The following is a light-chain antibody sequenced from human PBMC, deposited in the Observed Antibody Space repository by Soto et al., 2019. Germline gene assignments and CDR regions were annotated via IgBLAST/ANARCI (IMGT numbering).Light chain of an antibody. CDR2: AVS. CDR1: QSISSY. J-gene: IGKJ3*01. CDR3: QQSYDTPFT. Sequence: DIQMTQSPSSLSASIGDRVTITCWASQSISSYLNWYQQKPGKAPKLLMYAVSTLQSGVPSRFSGSGSGTDFTLTISSLQPEDFATYFCQQSYDTPFTFGPGTKVDIK. V-gene: IGKV1-39*01.